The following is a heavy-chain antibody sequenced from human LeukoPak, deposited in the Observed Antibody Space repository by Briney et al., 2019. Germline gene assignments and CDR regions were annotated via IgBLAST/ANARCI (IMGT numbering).Heavy chain of an antibody. Sequence: PGGSLRLSCAASGFTFDDYAMHWVRQAPGKGLEWVSGISWNSGSIGYADSVKGRLTISRDNAKNSLYLQMNSLRAEDMALYYCAKATYSSSWYYFDYWGRGTLVTVSS. J-gene: IGHJ4*02. D-gene: IGHD6-13*01. CDR2: ISWNSGSI. CDR1: GFTFDDYA. CDR3: AKATYSSSWYYFDY. V-gene: IGHV3-9*03.